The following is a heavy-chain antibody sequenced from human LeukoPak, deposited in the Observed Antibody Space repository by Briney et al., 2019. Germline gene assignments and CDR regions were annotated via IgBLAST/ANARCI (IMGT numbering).Heavy chain of an antibody. V-gene: IGHV3-23*01. J-gene: IGHJ4*02. CDR3: ARGRITGDFDY. CDR1: GFPLSSYA. D-gene: IGHD1-20*01. CDR2: TSSSDPGT. Sequence: GGSLRLSCAASGFPLSSYAMSWVRQASGKGLEWVSATSSSDPGTYYADSVRGRFTISRDNSKNTLYLQMNSLRAEDTAVYYCARGRITGDFDYWGQGTLVTVSS.